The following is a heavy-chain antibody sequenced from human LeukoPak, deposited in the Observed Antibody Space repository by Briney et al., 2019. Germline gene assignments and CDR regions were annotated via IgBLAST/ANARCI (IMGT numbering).Heavy chain of an antibody. V-gene: IGHV3-53*01. CDR3: ARGFATAYNFGVFDY. Sequence: GGSLRLSCAASGFTVRNNYMIWVRQAPGKGLEWVSLLYTGGETNYAHFVRVRFTISIDKSKNTVSLQMNRLRAEDTAVYYCARGFATAYNFGVFDYWGQGTLVSVSS. CDR1: GFTVRNNY. J-gene: IGHJ4*02. D-gene: IGHD5-18*01. CDR2: LYTGGET.